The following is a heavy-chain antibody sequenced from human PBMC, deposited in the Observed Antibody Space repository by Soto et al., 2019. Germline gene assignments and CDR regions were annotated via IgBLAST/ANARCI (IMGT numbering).Heavy chain of an antibody. CDR2: IRGSTEST. V-gene: IGHV3-23*01. Sequence: EVQLLESGGGLVQPGGSLRLSCAASGFTFSNYAMSWVRQAPGKGLEWVSVIRGSTESTYYADSVKGRFTISRDNSKNTLYLQMHSLRAEDTAVYYCAKVVRSGYYAAASDYWGQGTLVTASS. CDR1: GFTFSNYA. J-gene: IGHJ4*02. D-gene: IGHD5-12*01. CDR3: AKVVRSGYYAAASDY.